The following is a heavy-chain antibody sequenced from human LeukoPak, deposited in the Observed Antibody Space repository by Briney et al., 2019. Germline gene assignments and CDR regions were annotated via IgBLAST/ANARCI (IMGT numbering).Heavy chain of an antibody. V-gene: IGHV3-74*01. D-gene: IGHD1-26*01. CDR2: VSYDGSTT. CDR3: ARPGRWDLLVGDFDH. CDR1: GFTFITYW. J-gene: IGHJ4*02. Sequence: GGSLINTCAAGGFTFITYWMHWVGQARGRGLVWVSRVSYDGSTTTYADSVMGRLTISRDNAKHTLYLQINSLRAEDTAVYYCARPGRWDLLVGDFDHWRQGPLVSVP.